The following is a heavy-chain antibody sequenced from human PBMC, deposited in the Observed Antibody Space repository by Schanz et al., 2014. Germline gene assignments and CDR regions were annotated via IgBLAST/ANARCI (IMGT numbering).Heavy chain of an antibody. V-gene: IGHV3-9*01. D-gene: IGHD4-17*01. CDR2: ISWNSVSI. CDR3: AKVRGDQRGAFDS. CDR1: GFTFDDLG. Sequence: EVYLVESGGDLVQPGKSLRLSCAASGFTFDDLGMHWVRQAPGKALEWVSGISWNSVSIGYADSLKGRFTISRDNAKNSLYLQMNSLRVDDTAFYFCAKVRGDQRGAFDSWGQGTLVTVSS. J-gene: IGHJ4*02.